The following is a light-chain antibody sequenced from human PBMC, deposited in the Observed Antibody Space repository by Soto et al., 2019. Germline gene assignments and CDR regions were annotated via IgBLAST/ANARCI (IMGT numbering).Light chain of an antibody. J-gene: IGKJ1*01. CDR2: DAS. Sequence: DIQTAQSPSTLSASVGDRVAITCRASQTITRWMAWYQQKPGKAPKLLIYDASTLESGVPSRFSGTGSGTEFTFSITSLQPEDFGTYYCQQCYMGWTFGQGTKVDIK. CDR3: QQCYMGWT. V-gene: IGKV1-5*01. CDR1: QTITRW.